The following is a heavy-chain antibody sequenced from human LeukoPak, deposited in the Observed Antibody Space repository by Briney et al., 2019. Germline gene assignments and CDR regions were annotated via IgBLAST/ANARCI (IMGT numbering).Heavy chain of an antibody. D-gene: IGHD4-17*01. CDR1: GVTFSSYG. CDR3: AKVAYTVTTPGAFDI. V-gene: IGHV3-23*01. Sequence: GGSLRLSCAASGVTFSSYGMNWVPQAPGKGLQWVSAISGSAVNTYYADSVKGRFTISRDNSKKTLYLQMNSLRAEDTAVYYCAKVAYTVTTPGAFDIWGQGTMVTVSS. CDR2: ISGSAVNT. J-gene: IGHJ3*02.